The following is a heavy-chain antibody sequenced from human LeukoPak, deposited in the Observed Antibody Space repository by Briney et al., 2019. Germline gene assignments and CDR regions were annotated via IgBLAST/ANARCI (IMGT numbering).Heavy chain of an antibody. J-gene: IGHJ3*02. CDR1: GFTFRGYA. D-gene: IGHD3-16*01. CDR2: IYSNDAT. Sequence: GGSLTLSCAASGFTFRGYAMNWVRHAPGKGLECVSHIYSNDATYADSVKGRLTIYRDNAKNSLYLQMHSLRDEDTAVYYCARDLDYAFDIWGQGTMVTVSS. CDR3: ARDLDYAFDI. V-gene: IGHV3-48*02.